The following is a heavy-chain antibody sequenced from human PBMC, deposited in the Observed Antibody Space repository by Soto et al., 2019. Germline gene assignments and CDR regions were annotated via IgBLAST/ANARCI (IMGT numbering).Heavy chain of an antibody. V-gene: IGHV4-31*03. Sequence: QVQLQESGPGLVKPSQTLSLTCTVSGGSISSGGYYWSWIRQHPGKGLEWIGYIYYSGSTYYNPSLKSRFTISVDTSKNQLSLKLSSVTAADTAVYYGARLRYSETGFDYWGQGTLVTVSS. CDR2: IYYSGST. CDR1: GGSISSGGYY. CDR3: ARLRYSETGFDY. J-gene: IGHJ4*02. D-gene: IGHD3-9*01.